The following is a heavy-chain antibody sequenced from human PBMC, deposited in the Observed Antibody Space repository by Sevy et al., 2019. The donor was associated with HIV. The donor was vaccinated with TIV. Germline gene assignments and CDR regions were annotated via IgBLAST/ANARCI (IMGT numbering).Heavy chain of an antibody. D-gene: IGHD6-13*01. V-gene: IGHV4-59*01. Sequence: SETLSLTCTVSGGSISSYYWSWIRQPPGKGLEWIGYIYYSGSTNYNPSLKSRVTISVDTSKNQFSLKLSSVTAADTAVYYCARALGYSSGWYYFDYWGQGTLVTVSS. CDR2: IYYSGST. CDR1: GGSISSYY. CDR3: ARALGYSSGWYYFDY. J-gene: IGHJ4*02.